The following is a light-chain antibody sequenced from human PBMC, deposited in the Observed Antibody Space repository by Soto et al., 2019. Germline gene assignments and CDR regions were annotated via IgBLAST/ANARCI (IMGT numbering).Light chain of an antibody. CDR3: QQYNEWPLWT. V-gene: IGKV3-15*01. CDR1: QSVSSK. Sequence: IVMTNSVATLSVSPGEGATLSCRASQSVSSKLAWYQQKPGQAPRLLIYGASTRATGIPARFSGSGSGTEFTLIISSLQSEDFAVYYCQQYNEWPLWTFCQVSMV. J-gene: IGKJ1*01. CDR2: GAS.